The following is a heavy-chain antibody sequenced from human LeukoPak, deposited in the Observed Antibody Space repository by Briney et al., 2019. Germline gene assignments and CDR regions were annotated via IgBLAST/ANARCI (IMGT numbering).Heavy chain of an antibody. D-gene: IGHD6-6*01. Sequence: GGSLRLSCAASGFTFSSYCMHSVRQAPGKGLEWVAVISYDGSNKYYADSVKGRFTISRDNSKNTLYLQMNSLRAEDTAVYYCARRRSSFDYWGQGTLVTVSS. CDR1: GFTFSSYC. CDR2: ISYDGSNK. V-gene: IGHV3-30*03. CDR3: ARRRSSFDY. J-gene: IGHJ4*02.